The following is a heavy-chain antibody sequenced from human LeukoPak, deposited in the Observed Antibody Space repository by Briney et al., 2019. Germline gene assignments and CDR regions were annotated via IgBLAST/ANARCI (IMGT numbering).Heavy chain of an antibody. Sequence: SVKVSCKASGGTFSSYAISWVRQAPGQGLEWMGGIIPIFGTANYAQKFQGRVTITTDESTSTAYMELSSLRSEDTAVYYCARYPTRYYYGSGSPRFDPWGQGTLVTVSS. CDR3: ARYPTRYYYGSGSPRFDP. V-gene: IGHV1-69*05. CDR1: GGTFSSYA. J-gene: IGHJ5*02. CDR2: IIPIFGTA. D-gene: IGHD3-10*01.